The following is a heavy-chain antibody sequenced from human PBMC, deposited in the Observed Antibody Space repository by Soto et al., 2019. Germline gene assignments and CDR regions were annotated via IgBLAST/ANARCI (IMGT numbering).Heavy chain of an antibody. V-gene: IGHV4-31*03. CDR3: ARDRGPHSSGWYKYYFDY. CDR1: GGSISSGGYY. Sequence: QVQLQESGPGLVKPSQTLSLTCTVSGGSISSGGYYWSWIRQHPGKGLEWIGYIYYSGSTYYNPSLKSRVTISVDTSKNQFSLKLSSVTAADTAVYYCARDRGPHSSGWYKYYFDYWGQGTLVTVSS. D-gene: IGHD6-19*01. CDR2: IYYSGST. J-gene: IGHJ4*02.